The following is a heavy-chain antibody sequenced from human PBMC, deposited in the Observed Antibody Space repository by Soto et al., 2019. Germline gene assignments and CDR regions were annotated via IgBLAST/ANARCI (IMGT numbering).Heavy chain of an antibody. Sequence: EVQLVESGGGVVQPGGSLRLSCAASGFAVSSKYMSWVRQPPGREPEWVALFNNVGSIYYSKSVKGRFTISRDSSKNTLDLQLNSLRAEDTAVYYCVRDDVYCGGGRCFGVPMYVRGKGTTVTVSS. CDR2: FNNVGSI. D-gene: IGHD2-15*01. V-gene: IGHV3-66*01. J-gene: IGHJ6*03. CDR1: GFAVSSKY. CDR3: VRDDVYCGGGRCFGVPMYV.